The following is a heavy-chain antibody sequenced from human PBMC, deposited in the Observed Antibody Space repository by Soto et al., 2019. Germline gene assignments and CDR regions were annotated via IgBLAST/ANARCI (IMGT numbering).Heavy chain of an antibody. Sequence: SETLSLTCTVSGGSVSSGSYYWSWIRQPPGKGLEWIGYIYYSGSTNYNPSLKSRVTISVDTSKNQFSLKLSSVTAADTAVYYCARDQRGYSRSWYWFDPWGQGTLVTVSS. CDR1: GGSVSSGSYY. CDR3: ARDQRGYSRSWYWFDP. D-gene: IGHD6-13*01. J-gene: IGHJ5*02. V-gene: IGHV4-61*01. CDR2: IYYSGST.